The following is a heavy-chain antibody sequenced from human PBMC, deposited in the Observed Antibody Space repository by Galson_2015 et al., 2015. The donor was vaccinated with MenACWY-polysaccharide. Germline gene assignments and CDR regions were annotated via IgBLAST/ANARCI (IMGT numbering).Heavy chain of an antibody. V-gene: IGHV3-30*02. CDR3: AKDPSGYGDSP. J-gene: IGHJ5*02. D-gene: IGHD4-17*01. Sequence: SLRLSCAASGLRFSSYAMHWVRQAPGKGLEWVAFIRYDGESKYYADSVKGRFTISRDNSRNTLYLQMNSLRGEDTAVYYCAKDPSGYGDSPCGQGTLVTASS. CDR1: GLRFSSYA. CDR2: IRYDGESK.